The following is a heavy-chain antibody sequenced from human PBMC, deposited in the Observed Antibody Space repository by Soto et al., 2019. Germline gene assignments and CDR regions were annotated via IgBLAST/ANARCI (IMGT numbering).Heavy chain of an antibody. Sequence: QVQLVQSGAEVKKPGASVKVSCKASGYAFTSYGISWVRQAPGQGLEWMGWISAYNGNTNYAQKLQGRVTMTTDTSTSTAYMELRSLRSDDTAVYYCARSRVTMVRGVISVDYWGQGTLVTVSS. CDR3: ARSRVTMVRGVISVDY. V-gene: IGHV1-18*01. D-gene: IGHD3-10*01. J-gene: IGHJ4*02. CDR2: ISAYNGNT. CDR1: GYAFTSYG.